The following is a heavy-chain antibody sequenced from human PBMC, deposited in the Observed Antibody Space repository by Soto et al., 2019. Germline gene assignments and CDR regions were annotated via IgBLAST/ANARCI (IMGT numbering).Heavy chain of an antibody. CDR2: FYFTGRT. CDR3: ARASRIFRVDY. Sequence: HVQLHESGPGRVKPSETLSLSCTVSGASVSSDYWIWFRQPPGKGLEWIGYFYFTGRTKYKSSLKSRVAISVDTSKNQFSLNLTSVTAADTAMYYCARASRIFRVDYWGQGSQVTVSS. CDR1: GASVSSDY. V-gene: IGHV4-59*02. J-gene: IGHJ4*02.